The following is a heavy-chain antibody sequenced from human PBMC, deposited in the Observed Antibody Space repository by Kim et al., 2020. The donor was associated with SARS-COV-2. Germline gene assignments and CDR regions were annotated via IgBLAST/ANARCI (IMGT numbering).Heavy chain of an antibody. Sequence: GGSLRLSCAASGFTFSSYSMNWVRQAPGKGLEWVSSISSSSSYIYYADSVKGRFTISRDNAKNSLYLQMNSLSAEDTAVYYCAGPSLGASVGFDPWGQGTLVTVSS. CDR1: GFTFSSYS. V-gene: IGHV3-21*01. CDR3: AGPSLGASVGFDP. D-gene: IGHD1-26*01. CDR2: ISSSSSYI. J-gene: IGHJ5*02.